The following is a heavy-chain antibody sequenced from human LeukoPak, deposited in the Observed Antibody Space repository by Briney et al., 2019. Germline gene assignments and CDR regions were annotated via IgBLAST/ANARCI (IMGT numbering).Heavy chain of an antibody. Sequence: GGSLRLSCAASGFTFSSYTMSWVRQAPGKGLEWVANINQDGNEKYYVDSVKGRFTISRDNAKKSVYLQMNSLRAEDTAVYYCARDLRYLGYCTGGSCYSGGYDYWGQGTLVTVSS. CDR3: ARDLRYLGYCTGGSCYSGGYDY. J-gene: IGHJ4*02. V-gene: IGHV3-7*01. D-gene: IGHD2-15*01. CDR1: GFTFSSYT. CDR2: INQDGNEK.